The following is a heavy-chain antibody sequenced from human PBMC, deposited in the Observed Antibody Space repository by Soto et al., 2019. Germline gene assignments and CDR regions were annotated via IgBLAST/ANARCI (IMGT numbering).Heavy chain of an antibody. CDR3: ARDHEAIVVVVAADGTFDY. CDR1: GFTFSSYS. J-gene: IGHJ4*02. Sequence: GGSLRLSCAASGFTFSSYSMNWVRRAPGKGLEWVSSISSSSSYIYYADSVEGRFTISRDNAKNSLYLQMNSLRAEDTAVYYCARDHEAIVVVVAADGTFDYWGQGTLVTVSS. V-gene: IGHV3-21*01. D-gene: IGHD2-15*01. CDR2: ISSSSSYI.